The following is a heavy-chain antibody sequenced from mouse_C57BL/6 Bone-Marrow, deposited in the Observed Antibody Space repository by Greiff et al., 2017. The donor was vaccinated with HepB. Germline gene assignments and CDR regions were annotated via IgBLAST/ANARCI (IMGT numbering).Heavy chain of an antibody. D-gene: IGHD5-1-1*01. CDR3: AREGIPDFDY. Sequence: QVQLQQPGAELVMPGASVKLSCKASGYTFTSYWMHWVKQRPGQGLEWIGEIDPSDSYTNYNQKFKGKSTLTVDKSSSTAYMQLSSLTSEDSAVYYCAREGIPDFDYWGRGTTLTVSS. J-gene: IGHJ2*01. V-gene: IGHV1-69*01. CDR1: GYTFTSYW. CDR2: IDPSDSYT.